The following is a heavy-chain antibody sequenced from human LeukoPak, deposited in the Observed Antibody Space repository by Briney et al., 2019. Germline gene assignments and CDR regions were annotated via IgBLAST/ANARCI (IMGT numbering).Heavy chain of an antibody. Sequence: PGGSLRLSCAASGFTFSSSAMSWVRQVPGKGLEWVSGISASGGSTNYADSVRGRFTISRDNSKNTLYLQMNSLRAEDTAVYYCAKGGFCSGGSCYNNWFDPWGQGTLVTVSS. J-gene: IGHJ5*02. D-gene: IGHD2-15*01. CDR3: AKGGFCSGGSCYNNWFDP. V-gene: IGHV3-23*01. CDR2: ISASGGST. CDR1: GFTFSSSA.